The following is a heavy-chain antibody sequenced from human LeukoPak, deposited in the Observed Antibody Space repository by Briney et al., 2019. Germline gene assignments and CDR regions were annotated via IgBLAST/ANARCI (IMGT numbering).Heavy chain of an antibody. J-gene: IGHJ4*02. Sequence: SVKVSCKASGGTFSSYAISWVRQAPGQGLEWMGRIIPIFGIANYAQKFQGRVTITADKSTCTAYMELSSLRSEDTAVYYCARDMISVLDYWGQGTLVTVSS. CDR1: GGTFSSYA. CDR3: ARDMISVLDY. CDR2: IIPIFGIA. D-gene: IGHD3-16*01. V-gene: IGHV1-69*04.